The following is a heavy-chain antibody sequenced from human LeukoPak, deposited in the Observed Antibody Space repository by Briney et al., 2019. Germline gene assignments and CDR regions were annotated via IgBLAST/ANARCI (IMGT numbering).Heavy chain of an antibody. Sequence: SETLSLTCAVYGGSFSGYHWSWIRQPPGKGLEWIGEINHSGSTNYNPSLKSRVTISVDTSKNQFSLKLSSVTAADTAVYYCARDSGDYYGSGSTLYYYYYMDVWGKGTTVTVSS. CDR1: GGSFSGYH. CDR2: INHSGST. D-gene: IGHD3-10*01. CDR3: ARDSGDYYGSGSTLYYYYYMDV. J-gene: IGHJ6*03. V-gene: IGHV4-34*01.